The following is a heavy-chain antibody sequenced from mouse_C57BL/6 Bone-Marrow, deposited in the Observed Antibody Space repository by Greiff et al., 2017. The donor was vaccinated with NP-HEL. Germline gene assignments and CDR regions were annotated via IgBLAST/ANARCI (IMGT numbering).Heavy chain of an antibody. D-gene: IGHD1-1*01. CDR2: IDPSDSYT. Sequence: QVQLQQPGAELVKPGASVKLSCKASGYTFTSYWMQWVKQRPGQGLEWIGEIDPSDSYTNYNQKFKGKATLTVDTSSSTAYMQLSSLTSEDSAVYYCARSGTVLDYAMDYWGQGTSVTVSS. CDR3: ARSGTVLDYAMDY. J-gene: IGHJ4*01. CDR1: GYTFTSYW. V-gene: IGHV1-50*01.